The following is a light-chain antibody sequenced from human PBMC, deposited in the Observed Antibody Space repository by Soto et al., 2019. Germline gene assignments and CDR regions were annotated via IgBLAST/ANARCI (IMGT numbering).Light chain of an antibody. V-gene: IGKV1-9*01. CDR2: AAS. Sequence: DIQMTQSPSTLSASVGDSVTITCQASQGISSFLAWYQQKPGKAPKLLIYAASTLQSGVPSRFSGSGSGTDFTLTISSLQPEDFATYFCQQLNSYPITFGQGTRLEIK. CDR1: QGISSF. CDR3: QQLNSYPIT. J-gene: IGKJ5*01.